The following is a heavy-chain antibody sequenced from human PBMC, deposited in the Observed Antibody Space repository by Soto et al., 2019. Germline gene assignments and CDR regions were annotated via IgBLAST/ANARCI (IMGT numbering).Heavy chain of an antibody. J-gene: IGHJ6*02. CDR2: IIPIFGTA. V-gene: IGHV1-69*13. D-gene: IGHD3-22*01. Sequence: SVKVSCKASGGTFSSYAISWVRQAPGQGLEWMGGIIPIFGTANYAQKFQGRVTITADESTSTAYMELSSLRSEDTAVYYCARDYYYDSSGYYFDVHYYGMDVWGQGTTVTVSS. CDR1: GGTFSSYA. CDR3: ARDYYYDSSGYYFDVHYYGMDV.